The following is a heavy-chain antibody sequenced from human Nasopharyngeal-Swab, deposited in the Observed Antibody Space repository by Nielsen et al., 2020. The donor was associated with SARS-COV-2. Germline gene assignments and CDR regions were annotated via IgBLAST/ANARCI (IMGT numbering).Heavy chain of an antibody. J-gene: IGHJ4*02. CDR2: IKQDGSEK. Sequence: LKISCAASGFTFSSYWMSWVRQAPGKGLEWVANIKQDGSEKYYVDSVKGRFTISRDNAKNSLYLQMNSLRAEDTAVYYCARDTTYDFWSGYSKSFDYWGQGTLVTVSS. D-gene: IGHD3-3*01. CDR3: ARDTTYDFWSGYSKSFDY. CDR1: GFTFSSYW. V-gene: IGHV3-7*01.